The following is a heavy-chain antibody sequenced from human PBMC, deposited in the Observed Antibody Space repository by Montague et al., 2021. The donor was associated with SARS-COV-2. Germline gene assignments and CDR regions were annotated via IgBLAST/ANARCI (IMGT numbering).Heavy chain of an antibody. CDR1: GDSIMGYR. Sequence: SETLSLTCGVSGDSIMGYRWSWVRKPPGRGLEWIGDVRDSGTTNYNPSLTNRITVSIDTSKAQFSLILTSVNAADTAVYYCVRFFRVGTSSASDHWGQGILVTVSS. CDR2: VRDSGTT. CDR3: VRFFRVGTSSASDH. J-gene: IGHJ4*02. V-gene: IGHV4-59*08. D-gene: IGHD3-10*01.